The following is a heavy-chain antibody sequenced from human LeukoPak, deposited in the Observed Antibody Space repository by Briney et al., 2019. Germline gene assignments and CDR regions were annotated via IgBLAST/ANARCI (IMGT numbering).Heavy chain of an antibody. CDR1: GFTFSSYW. J-gene: IGHJ4*02. D-gene: IGHD4-17*01. Sequence: SGGSLRLSCAVSGFTFSSYWMTWVRQAPGKGLEWVATMKPDGSEKYYVDSVKGRFTISRDHAKNSLYLQMNSLRAEDTAVYYCARGHGDYGINWGQGTLVTVSS. V-gene: IGHV3-7*01. CDR2: MKPDGSEK. CDR3: ARGHGDYGIN.